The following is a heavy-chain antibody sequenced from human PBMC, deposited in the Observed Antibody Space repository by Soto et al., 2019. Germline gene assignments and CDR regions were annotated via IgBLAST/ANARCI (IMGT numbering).Heavy chain of an antibody. J-gene: IGHJ4*02. CDR3: AREDILGVRSFDY. D-gene: IGHD3-9*01. Sequence: GGSLRLSCAASGFTFSAYSVNWVRQAPGKGLEWVSYISSGSKTIYYADSVKGRFTVSRDNAKNSQYLQMNSLRDEDTAVYYCAREDILGVRSFDYWGQGTLVTVSS. CDR2: ISSGSKTI. V-gene: IGHV3-48*02. CDR1: GFTFSAYS.